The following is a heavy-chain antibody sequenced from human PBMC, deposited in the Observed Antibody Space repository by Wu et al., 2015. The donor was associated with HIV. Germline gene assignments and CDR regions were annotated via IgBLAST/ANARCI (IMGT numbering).Heavy chain of an antibody. J-gene: IGHJ4*02. CDR3: ARPRFSGNYHLDY. CDR1: GYNFSGYY. V-gene: IGHV1-2*02. CDR2: INPNSGGT. D-gene: IGHD1-26*01. Sequence: VQLVQSGAEVKKPGASVKVSCKASGYNFSGYYMHWLRQAPGQGLEWMGWINPNSGGTNYAQTFQGRVTLTRDTSISTAYMELSSLRSDDTAVYFCARPRFSGNYHLDYWGQGTLVTVSS.